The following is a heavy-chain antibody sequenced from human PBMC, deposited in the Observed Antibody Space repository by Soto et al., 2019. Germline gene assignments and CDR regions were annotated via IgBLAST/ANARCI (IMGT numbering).Heavy chain of an antibody. J-gene: IGHJ3*02. D-gene: IGHD2-2*01. Sequence: SETLSLTCGVYGGSFSGFYWSWIRQPPGKGLEWIGQISHSGNTQYSPTLKSRVSISADASKRQFYLSLRSVTAADTAVYYCAAVALSFYCSNNPRPGASPEIWGQGAMVTVSS. CDR3: AAVALSFYCSNNPRPGASPEI. V-gene: IGHV4-34*01. CDR1: GGSFSGFY. CDR2: ISHSGNT.